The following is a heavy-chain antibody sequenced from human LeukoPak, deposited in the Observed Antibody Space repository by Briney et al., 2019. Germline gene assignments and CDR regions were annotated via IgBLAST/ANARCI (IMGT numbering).Heavy chain of an antibody. Sequence: KPSETLSLTCTVSGGSISSSYWSWIRQPPGKGLEWIGYIYYTGSTNYNSSLKSRVTISVDTSKNQFSLKLSSVTAADTAVYYCARLKGYSSGWYPSYYFDYWGQGTLVTVSS. CDR2: IYYTGST. CDR3: ARLKGYSSGWYPSYYFDY. D-gene: IGHD6-19*01. V-gene: IGHV4-59*08. CDR1: GGSISSSY. J-gene: IGHJ4*02.